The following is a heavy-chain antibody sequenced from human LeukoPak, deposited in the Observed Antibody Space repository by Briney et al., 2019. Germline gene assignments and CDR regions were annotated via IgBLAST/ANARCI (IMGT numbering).Heavy chain of an antibody. CDR1: GFTFSNAW. CDR3: TTFEAYHDSSGYPHYFDY. D-gene: IGHD3-22*01. Sequence: GGSLRLSCAASGFTFSNAWMSWVRQAPGKGLEWVGHIRSKTDGGTTDYAAPVKGRFTISRDDSKNTLYLQMNSLKTEDTAVYYCTTFEAYHDSSGYPHYFDYWGQGTLVTVSS. J-gene: IGHJ4*02. CDR2: IRSKTDGGTT. V-gene: IGHV3-15*01.